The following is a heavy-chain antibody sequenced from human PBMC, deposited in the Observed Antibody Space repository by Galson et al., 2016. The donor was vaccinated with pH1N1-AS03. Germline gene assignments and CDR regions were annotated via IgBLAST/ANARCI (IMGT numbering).Heavy chain of an antibody. Sequence: SLRLSCAASGFTFSDYYMSWIRQTPGKGLEWVSYISGSGATIYYADSVKGRSSISRDSAKNSLFLQMNSLRVEDTAVYYCARSSYDILTNPLYWGQGVPVTVSS. V-gene: IGHV3-11*01. D-gene: IGHD3-9*01. CDR2: ISGSGATI. CDR3: ARSSYDILTNPLY. J-gene: IGHJ4*02. CDR1: GFTFSDYY.